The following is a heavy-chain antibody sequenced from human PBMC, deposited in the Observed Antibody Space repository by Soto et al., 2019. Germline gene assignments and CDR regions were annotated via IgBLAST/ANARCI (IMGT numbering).Heavy chain of an antibody. CDR1: GFTFSRFE. V-gene: IGHV3-23*01. D-gene: IGHD5-18*01. CDR3: AKESGYSYGHFDY. J-gene: IGHJ4*02. Sequence: LRLSCAASGFTFSRFELHWVRQAPGKGLEWVSAISGSGGSTYYADSVKGRFTISRDNSKNTLYLQMNSLRAEDTAVYYCAKESGYSYGHFDYWGQGTLVTVSS. CDR2: ISGSGGST.